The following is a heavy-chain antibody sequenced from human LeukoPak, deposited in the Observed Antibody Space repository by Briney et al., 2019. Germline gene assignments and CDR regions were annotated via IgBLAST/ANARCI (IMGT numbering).Heavy chain of an antibody. CDR2: IYPGDSDT. CDR1: GYSFATYW. CDR3: ARADCYPDRNCAEYFHH. D-gene: IGHD2-21*02. Sequence: GESLKISCKASGYSFATYWIGWVRQMPGKGLEWMGIIYPGDSDTRYSPSFQGQVSISADTSVTTAYLQWSSLQASDTAIYYCARADCYPDRNCAEYFHHWGQGTLVTVSS. V-gene: IGHV5-51*01. J-gene: IGHJ1*01.